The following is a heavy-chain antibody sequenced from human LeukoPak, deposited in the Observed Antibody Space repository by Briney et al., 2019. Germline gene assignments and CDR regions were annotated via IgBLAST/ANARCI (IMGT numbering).Heavy chain of an antibody. CDR3: ARDSIVGAFMAFDI. J-gene: IGHJ3*02. V-gene: IGHV3-21*01. CDR1: GFTFSSYS. CDR2: ISSSSSYI. D-gene: IGHD1-26*01. Sequence: GGSLRLSCAASGFTFSSYSMNWVRQAPGKGLEWVSSISSSSSYIYYADSVKGRFTISRDNAKNSLYLQMNSLRAEDTAVNYCARDSIVGAFMAFDIWGQGTMVTVSS.